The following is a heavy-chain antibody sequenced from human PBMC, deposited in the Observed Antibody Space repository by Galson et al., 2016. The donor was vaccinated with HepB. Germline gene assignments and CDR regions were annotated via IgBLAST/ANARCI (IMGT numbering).Heavy chain of an antibody. Sequence: TLSLTCTVSGGSISSGGYYWSWIRQHPGKGLEWIGYIYYSGSTYYDPSLKSRVTISVDTSKNQFSLKLSSVTAADTAVYYCARNRYCTNGVCYAQTYNWFDPWGQGTLVTVSS. V-gene: IGHV4-31*03. CDR3: ARNRYCTNGVCYAQTYNWFDP. D-gene: IGHD2-8*01. CDR2: IYYSGST. CDR1: GGSISSGGYY. J-gene: IGHJ5*02.